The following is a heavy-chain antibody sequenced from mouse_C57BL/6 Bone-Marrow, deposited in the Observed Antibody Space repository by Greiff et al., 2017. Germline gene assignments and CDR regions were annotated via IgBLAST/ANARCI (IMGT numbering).Heavy chain of an antibody. D-gene: IGHD2-3*01. Sequence: EVQLQQSGAELVRPGASVKLSCTASGFNIKDDYIHWVKQRPEQGLERIGWIDPEIGDTESASKFQGKATITSDTSSNTAYLQLSSLTSEDTAVYYCSSFDGNYFDFWGQGTPLTVAS. CDR2: IDPEIGDT. CDR1: GFNIKDDY. CDR3: SSFDGNYFDF. V-gene: IGHV14-4*01. J-gene: IGHJ2*01.